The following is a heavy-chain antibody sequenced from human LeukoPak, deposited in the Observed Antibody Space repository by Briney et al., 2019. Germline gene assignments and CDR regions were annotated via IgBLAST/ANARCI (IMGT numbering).Heavy chain of an antibody. D-gene: IGHD3-10*01. CDR1: GGSFSGYY. Sequence: SETLSLTCAVYGGSFSGYYWSWIRQPPGKGLGWIGEINHSGSTNYNPSLKSRVTISVDTSKNQFSLKLSSVTAADTAVYYCARVGYYGSGALDYWGQGTLVTVSS. J-gene: IGHJ4*02. V-gene: IGHV4-34*01. CDR2: INHSGST. CDR3: ARVGYYGSGALDY.